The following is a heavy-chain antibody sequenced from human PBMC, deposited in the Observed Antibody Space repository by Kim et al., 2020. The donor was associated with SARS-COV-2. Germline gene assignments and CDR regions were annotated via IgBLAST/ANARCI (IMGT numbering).Heavy chain of an antibody. V-gene: IGHV3-21*01. CDR3: ARDHGEEYYYDSSASTSNDY. D-gene: IGHD3-22*01. CDR2: ISSSSSYI. J-gene: IGHJ4*02. CDR1: GFTFSSYS. Sequence: GGSLRLSCAASGFTFSSYSMNWVRQAPGKGLEWVSSISSSSSYIYYADSVKGRFTISSNNAKNSLYLQMNSMRAEDTAVYYCARDHGEEYYYDSSASTSNDYWGQGTLVTVSS.